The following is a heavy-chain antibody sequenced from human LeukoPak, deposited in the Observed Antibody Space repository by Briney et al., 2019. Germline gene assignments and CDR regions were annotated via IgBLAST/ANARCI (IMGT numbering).Heavy chain of an antibody. CDR2: IIPIFGTA. D-gene: IGHD4-17*01. CDR1: GGTFSSYA. CDR3: ASSVTTVTKGAFDI. V-gene: IGHV1-69*06. J-gene: IGHJ3*02. Sequence: ASVKVSCKASGGTFSSYAISWVRQAPGQGLEWMGGIIPIFGTANYAQKFQGRVTITADKSTSTAYMELSSLRSDDTAVYYCASSVTTVTKGAFDIWGQGTMVTVSS.